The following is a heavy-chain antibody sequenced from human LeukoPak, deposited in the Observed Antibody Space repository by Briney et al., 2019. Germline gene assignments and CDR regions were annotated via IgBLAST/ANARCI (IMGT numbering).Heavy chain of an antibody. CDR3: ATLGYCSSTSCYATDY. CDR1: GGSFSGYY. Sequence: KTSETLSLTCAVYGGSFSGYYWSWIRQPPGKGLEWIGEINHSGSTNYNPSLKSRVTISVDTSKNQFSLKLSSVTAADTAVYYCATLGYCSSTSCYATDYWGQGTLVTVSS. V-gene: IGHV4-34*01. D-gene: IGHD2-2*01. CDR2: INHSGST. J-gene: IGHJ4*02.